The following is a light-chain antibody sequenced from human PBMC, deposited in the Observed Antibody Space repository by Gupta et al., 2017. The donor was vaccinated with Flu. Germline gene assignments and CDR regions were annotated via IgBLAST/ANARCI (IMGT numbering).Light chain of an antibody. Sequence: ETVLTQSPLAVSVTTGEAASISCKPSQSLLHINGYNYLDWYLQKPGQPPQLLIYLASHRASGAPDRFSGSGSGTIFTLKISRVEAEDVGIYYCMQALQTPPTFGQGTKVEIK. CDR2: LAS. J-gene: IGKJ1*01. V-gene: IGKV2-28*01. CDR1: QSLLHINGYNY. CDR3: MQALQTPPT.